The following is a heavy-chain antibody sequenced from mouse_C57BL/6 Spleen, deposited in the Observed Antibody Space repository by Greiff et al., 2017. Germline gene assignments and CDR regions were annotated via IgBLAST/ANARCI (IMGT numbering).Heavy chain of an antibody. Sequence: EVKLVESGGGLVQPGGSMKLSCVASGFTFSNYWMNWVRQSPEKGLEWVAQIRLKSDNYATHYAESVKGRFTISRDDSKSSVYLQMNNLRAEDTGIYYCTGGTVVVSYYFDYWGQGTTLTVSS. CDR3: TGGTVVVSYYFDY. CDR2: IRLKSDNYAT. CDR1: GFTFSNYW. V-gene: IGHV6-3*01. D-gene: IGHD1-1*01. J-gene: IGHJ2*01.